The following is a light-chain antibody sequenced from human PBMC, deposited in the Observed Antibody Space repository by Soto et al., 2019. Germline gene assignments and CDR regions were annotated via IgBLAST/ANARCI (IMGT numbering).Light chain of an antibody. CDR2: GAS. CDR3: QQCRNWPYT. J-gene: IGKJ2*01. Sequence: ETVMTQSPGTLSVSVGDIVTLSCRASQSVSSDLAWYQQKSGQAPRLLVFGASTRATGIPARFSGSGTGTEFTLTISSLQSEDFAVYYCQQCRNWPYTFGQGTKLEIK. CDR1: QSVSSD. V-gene: IGKV3-15*01.